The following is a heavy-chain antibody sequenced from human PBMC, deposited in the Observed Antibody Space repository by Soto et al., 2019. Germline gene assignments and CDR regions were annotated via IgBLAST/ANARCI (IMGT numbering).Heavy chain of an antibody. J-gene: IGHJ6*02. Sequence: QVQLVQSGAELKKPGASVKVSCKASGYTFTNYGISWVRQAPGQGLEWMGWINTYHGNTKYAQKLQGRVTMTKDTSTSTAYMELTSLRSDDTAVYYCARSPLYSASWGYFYYGMKIWGQGTTVIVSS. D-gene: IGHD6-13*01. CDR1: GYTFTNYG. V-gene: IGHV1-18*01. CDR2: INTYHGNT. CDR3: ARSPLYSASWGYFYYGMKI.